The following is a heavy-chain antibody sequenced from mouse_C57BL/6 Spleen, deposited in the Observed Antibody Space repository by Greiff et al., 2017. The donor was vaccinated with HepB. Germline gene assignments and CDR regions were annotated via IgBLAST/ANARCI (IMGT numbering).Heavy chain of an antibody. CDR3: ARDYPYDMDY. Sequence: DVMLVESGGGLVKPGGSLKLSCAASGFTFSDYGMPWVRQAPEKGLEWVAYISSGSSTIYYADTVKGLFTISRDNANNTLFLQMTSLRSEDTAMYYCARDYPYDMDYWGQGTSVTVSS. J-gene: IGHJ4*01. CDR1: GFTFSDYG. V-gene: IGHV5-17*01. CDR2: ISSGSSTI. D-gene: IGHD1-1*02.